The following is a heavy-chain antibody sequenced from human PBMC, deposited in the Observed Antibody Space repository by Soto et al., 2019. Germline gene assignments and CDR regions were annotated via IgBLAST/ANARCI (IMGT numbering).Heavy chain of an antibody. Sequence: SVKVSCKASGFTFTSSAVQWVRQARGQRLEWIGWIVVGSGNTNYAQKFQERVTITRDMSTSTAYMELSSLRSEDTAVYYCAATPYNWNRKSYYYYGMDVWGQGTTVTDSS. CDR1: GFTFTSSA. CDR2: IVVGSGNT. D-gene: IGHD1-20*01. CDR3: AATPYNWNRKSYYYYGMDV. J-gene: IGHJ6*02. V-gene: IGHV1-58*01.